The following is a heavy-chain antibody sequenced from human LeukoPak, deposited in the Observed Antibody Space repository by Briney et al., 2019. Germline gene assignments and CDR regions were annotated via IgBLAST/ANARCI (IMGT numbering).Heavy chain of an antibody. CDR3: ARVLETLFDY. CDR2: INHSGST. CDR1: GGSFSGCY. D-gene: IGHD3-3*02. V-gene: IGHV4-34*01. J-gene: IGHJ4*02. Sequence: SETLSLTCAVYGGSFSGCYWSWIRQPPGKGLEWIGEINHSGSTNYNPSLKSRVTISVDTSKNQFSLKLSSVTAADTAVYYCARVLETLFDYWGQGTLVTVSS.